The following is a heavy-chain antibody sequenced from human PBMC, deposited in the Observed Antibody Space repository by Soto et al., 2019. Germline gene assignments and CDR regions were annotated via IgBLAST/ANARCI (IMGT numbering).Heavy chain of an antibody. CDR1: GGTFYTYT. D-gene: IGHD5-18*01. J-gene: IGHJ4*02. CDR2: ITPIYPTT. CDR3: ARIPRYSFPTSDDLDS. V-gene: IGHV1-69*15. Sequence: QVQLVQSGAEVRKPGSSVQVSCKASGGTFYTYTFSWVRQDPGQGLEWMGSITPIYPTTNYAEKFQGRLKVTADGSTNTAYMELNSLTSEDTAVYYCARIPRYSFPTSDDLDSWGQGTLVTVSS.